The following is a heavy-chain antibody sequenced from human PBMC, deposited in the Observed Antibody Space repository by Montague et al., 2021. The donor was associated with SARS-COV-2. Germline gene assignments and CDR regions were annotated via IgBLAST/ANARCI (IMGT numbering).Heavy chain of an antibody. D-gene: IGHD3-3*01. CDR1: GGSVNSSSYS. CDR3: ARRPCACCDYYWRGGFDI. J-gene: IGHJ2*01. V-gene: IGHV4-39*01. CDR2: IHYSGST. Sequence: SETLSLTCTVSGGSVNSSSYSWGWIRQPPGKGLEWIGSIHYSGSTSYNPSLKSRVTISVDTSENHFSLRVSSVTAADSAVYYCARRPCACCDYYWRGGFDIWGRGTLVTVSS.